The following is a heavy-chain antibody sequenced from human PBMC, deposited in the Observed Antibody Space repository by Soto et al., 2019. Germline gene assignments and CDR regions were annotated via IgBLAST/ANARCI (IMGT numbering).Heavy chain of an antibody. CDR2: ISGSSDYV. CDR1: GFSFSSYS. Sequence: EVQLVESGGGLVKPGGSLRLSCAASGFSFSSYSMNWVRQAPGKGLEWVSSISGSSDYVYYADSVKGRFTISRDNAKNSLFLQMNSLRGEDTAVYYCARSVVVATIKPIDYWGQGTLVTVSS. D-gene: IGHD5-12*01. CDR3: ARSVVVATIKPIDY. J-gene: IGHJ4*02. V-gene: IGHV3-21*01.